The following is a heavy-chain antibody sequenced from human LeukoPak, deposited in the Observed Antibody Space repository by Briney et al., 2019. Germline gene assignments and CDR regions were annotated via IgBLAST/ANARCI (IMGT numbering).Heavy chain of an antibody. CDR3: ARGAYSSSSPYYYMDV. V-gene: IGHV1-2*02. CDR2: INPNSGGT. J-gene: IGHJ6*03. CDR1: GYTFTGYY. D-gene: IGHD6-6*01. Sequence: GASVKVSCKASGYTFTGYYMHWVRQTPGQGLEWMGWINPNSGGTNYAQKFQGRVTMTRDTSISTAYMELSRLRSDDTAVYYCARGAYSSSSPYYYMDVWGKGTTVTVSS.